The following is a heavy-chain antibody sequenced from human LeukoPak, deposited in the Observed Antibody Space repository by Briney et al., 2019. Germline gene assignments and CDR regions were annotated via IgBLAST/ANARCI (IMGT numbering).Heavy chain of an antibody. CDR3: ARGGWELSDAFDY. CDR2: IYHSGST. V-gene: IGHV4-30-2*01. J-gene: IGHJ4*02. D-gene: IGHD1-26*01. Sequence: PSQTLSLTCAVSGGSINSGGYSWSWIRQPPGKGLEWIGYIYHSGSTYYNPSLKSRVTISVDRSKNQFSLKLSSVTAADTAVYYCARGGWELSDAFDYWGQGTLVTVSS. CDR1: GGSINSGGYS.